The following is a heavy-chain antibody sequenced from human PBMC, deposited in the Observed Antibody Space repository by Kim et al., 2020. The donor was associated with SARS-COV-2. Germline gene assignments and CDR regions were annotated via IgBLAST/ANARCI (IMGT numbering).Heavy chain of an antibody. CDR3: ATRYNWKDMYARLDI. CDR1: GYTLTELS. V-gene: IGHV1-24*01. Sequence: ASVKVSCKVSGYTLTELSMHWVRQAPGKGLEWMGGFDPEDGETIYAQKFQGRVTMTEDTSTDTAYLELSSLRSEDTAVYYCATRYNWKDMYARLDIWGQGTMVTVSS. D-gene: IGHD1-1*01. J-gene: IGHJ3*02. CDR2: FDPEDGET.